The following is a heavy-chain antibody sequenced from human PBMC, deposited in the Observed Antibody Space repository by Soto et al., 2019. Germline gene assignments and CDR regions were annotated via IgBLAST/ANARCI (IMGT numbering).Heavy chain of an antibody. CDR3: AREGSYSAYNFAHGIQLWSFDF. CDR2: IFSSGST. V-gene: IGHV4-4*07. D-gene: IGHD5-12*01. CDR1: CGSINTFY. J-gene: IGHJ4*02. Sequence: SETLSLTCTVSCGSINTFYWSWVRQPAGKGLEWIGRIFSSGSTSFNPSLESRVAMSVDTSKNHFSLNLSSVTAADMAVYYCAREGSYSAYNFAHGIQLWSFDFWGQGALVTVSS.